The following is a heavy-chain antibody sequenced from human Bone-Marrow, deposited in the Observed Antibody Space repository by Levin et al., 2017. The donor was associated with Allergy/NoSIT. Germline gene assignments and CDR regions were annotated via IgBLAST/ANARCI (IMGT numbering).Heavy chain of an antibody. CDR2: INHSGST. D-gene: IGHD2-21*01. CDR1: GGSFNSHY. CDR3: ARGSDIVVLSAAARYFYMDV. V-gene: IGHV4-34*09. J-gene: IGHJ6*03. Sequence: SQTLSLTCAVYGGSFNSHYWTWIRQTPGAGLEWIGEINHSGSTNFHPSLKSRVSISIDTSKKQFSLKMTSLTSADTATYYCARGSDIVVLSAAARYFYMDVWGAGTTVAVSS.